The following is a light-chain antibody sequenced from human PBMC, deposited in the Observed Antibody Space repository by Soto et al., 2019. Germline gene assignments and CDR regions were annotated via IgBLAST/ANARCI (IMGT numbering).Light chain of an antibody. J-gene: IGKJ2*01. CDR3: LQDYNYPYT. V-gene: IGKV1-6*02. Sequence: AIQMTQSPSSLSASVGDRVTITCRASQDIRNNLGWYQHKPGKAPKLLIYPAATLQIGVPSRFTGSGSGTDFTLTISSLQPEDFETYYCLQDYNYPYTFGQGTKLEIK. CDR2: PAA. CDR1: QDIRNN.